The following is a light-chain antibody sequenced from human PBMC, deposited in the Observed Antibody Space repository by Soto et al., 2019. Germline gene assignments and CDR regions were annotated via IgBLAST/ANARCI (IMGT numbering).Light chain of an antibody. Sequence: EIVMTQSPATLSVSPGGRTILSCRASQTVNNYLAWYQQKPGQAPRLLIYDTSKRAPGVPARFIGSGSGTEFTLTISSLQSEDFAEYHCQQYNNWPQTFGQGTKVDI. J-gene: IGKJ1*01. CDR1: QTVNNY. V-gene: IGKV3D-15*01. CDR2: DTS. CDR3: QQYNNWPQT.